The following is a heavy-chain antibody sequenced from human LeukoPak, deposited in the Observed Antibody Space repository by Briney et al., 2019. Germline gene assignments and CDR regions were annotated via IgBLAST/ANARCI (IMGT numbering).Heavy chain of an antibody. CDR2: IYYSGNT. Sequence: SETLSLTCTVSGGSISNYFWSWIRQAPGKGLEYIGFIYYSGNTNYNPSFKSRVTISVDTSKKQFSPKLSSVTAADTAVYYCARDLAYRSSLRGTFDIWGQGTKVTVSS. CDR1: GGSISNYF. D-gene: IGHD6-19*01. V-gene: IGHV4-59*01. CDR3: ARDLAYRSSLRGTFDI. J-gene: IGHJ3*02.